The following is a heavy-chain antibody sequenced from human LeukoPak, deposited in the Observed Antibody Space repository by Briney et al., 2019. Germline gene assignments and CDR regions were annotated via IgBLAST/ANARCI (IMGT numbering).Heavy chain of an antibody. D-gene: IGHD3-22*01. Sequence: ASVKVSCKASGYTFTGYYMHWVRQAPGQGLEWMGRINPNSGGTNYAQKFQGRVTMTRDTSISTAYMELSRLRSDDTAVYYCAREIVVVIYAFDIWGQGTMVTVSS. J-gene: IGHJ3*02. CDR2: INPNSGGT. CDR3: AREIVVVIYAFDI. CDR1: GYTFTGYY. V-gene: IGHV1-2*06.